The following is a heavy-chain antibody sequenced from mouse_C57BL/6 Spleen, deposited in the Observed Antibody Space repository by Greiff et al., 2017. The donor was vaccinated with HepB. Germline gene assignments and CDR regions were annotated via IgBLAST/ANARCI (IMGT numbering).Heavy chain of an antibody. J-gene: IGHJ2*01. V-gene: IGHV5-4*01. CDR3: ARDGGYSKESVYFDY. D-gene: IGHD2-5*01. Sequence: EVNVVESGGGLVKPGGSLKLSCAASGFTFSSYAMSWVRQTPEKRLEWVATISDGGSYTYYPDNVKGRFTISRDNVKNNLYLQMSHLKSEDTAMYYCARDGGYSKESVYFDYWGQGTTLTVSS. CDR1: GFTFSSYA. CDR2: ISDGGSYT.